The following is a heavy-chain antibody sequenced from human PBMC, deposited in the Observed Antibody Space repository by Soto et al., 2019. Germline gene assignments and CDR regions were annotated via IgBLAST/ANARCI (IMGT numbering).Heavy chain of an antibody. V-gene: IGHV1-2*02. J-gene: IGHJ4*02. CDR3: ATRYSYVHF. CDR2: INPKSGGT. CDR1: GYTFTVYY. Sequence: ASVKVSCKASGYTFTVYYMHWVRQAPGQGLEWMGWINPKSGGTMYPQKFQGRVTMTWDTSISTAYMALTRLRSDDTAVYYCATRYSYVHFWGQGTLVTVSS. D-gene: IGHD5-18*01.